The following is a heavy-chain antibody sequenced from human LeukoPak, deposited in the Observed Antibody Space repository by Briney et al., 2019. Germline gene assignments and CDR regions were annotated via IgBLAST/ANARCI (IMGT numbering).Heavy chain of an antibody. J-gene: IGHJ4*02. CDR3: ARDTTGVEGTDVDTAMATNY. Sequence: TGRSLRLSCAASGFTFSSYAMHWVRQAPGKGLEWVAVISYDGSNKYYADSAKGRFTISRDNSKNTLYLQMNSLRAEDTAVYYCARDTTGVEGTDVDTAMATNYWGQGTLVTVSS. V-gene: IGHV3-30*04. D-gene: IGHD5-18*01. CDR2: ISYDGSNK. CDR1: GFTFSSYA.